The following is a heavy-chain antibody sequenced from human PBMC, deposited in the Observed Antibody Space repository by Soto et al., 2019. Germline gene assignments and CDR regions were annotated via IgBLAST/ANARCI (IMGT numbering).Heavy chain of an antibody. CDR1: GFTFSNSA. CDR2: ISGSVGST. CDR3: ANDNIVVKPSARY. Sequence: PGGSLRLSCAASGFTFSNSAMSWVRQAPGKGLEWVSGISGSVGSTYYADSVKGRFTISRDNSKNTLYLQMNSLRADDTAVYYCANDNIVVKPSARYWGQGTLVTVSS. J-gene: IGHJ4*02. D-gene: IGHD2-15*01. V-gene: IGHV3-23*01.